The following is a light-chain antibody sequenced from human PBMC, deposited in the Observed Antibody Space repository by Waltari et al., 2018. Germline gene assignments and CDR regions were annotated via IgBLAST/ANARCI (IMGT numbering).Light chain of an antibody. CDR3: NSRDSSGNLL. J-gene: IGLJ3*02. CDR1: SLRSYY. V-gene: IGLV3-19*01. Sequence: SSELTQDPAVSVALGQTVRITCQGDSLRSYYASWYQQKPGQAPVLVIYGKNNRPAGIPDRFSGSSSGNTASLTLTGAQAEDESDYYCNSRDSSGNLLFGGGTKLTVL. CDR2: GKN.